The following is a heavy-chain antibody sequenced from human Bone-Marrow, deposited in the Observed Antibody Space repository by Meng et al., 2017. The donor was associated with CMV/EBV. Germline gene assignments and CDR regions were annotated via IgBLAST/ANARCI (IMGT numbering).Heavy chain of an antibody. CDR3: RCVPQDAFAI. Sequence: GESLKISCAASGFTFSDYYMSWIRQAPGKGLEWVSYISSSGSTIYYADSVKGRFTISRDNAKNSLYLQMNSLRAEDTAVYYCRCVPQDAFAIWGQGPRVTSSS. CDR1: GFTFSDYY. V-gene: IGHV3-11*04. CDR2: ISSSGSTI. D-gene: IGHD2-21*01. J-gene: IGHJ3*02.